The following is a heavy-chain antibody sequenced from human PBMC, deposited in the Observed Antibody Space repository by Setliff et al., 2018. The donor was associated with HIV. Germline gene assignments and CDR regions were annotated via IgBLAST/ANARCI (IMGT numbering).Heavy chain of an antibody. CDR3: ARREYDFWSGLVGYSYYMDV. J-gene: IGHJ6*03. Sequence: SETLSLTCTVSGDSIGSGGYYWSWIRQHPGKGLEWIGYIFYSGSTYYNPSLKSRVTISVDTSKNQFSLRLNSVTAADTAVYYCARREYDFWSGLVGYSYYMDVWGKGTTVTVSS. D-gene: IGHD3-3*01. V-gene: IGHV4-31*03. CDR2: IFYSGST. CDR1: GDSIGSGGYY.